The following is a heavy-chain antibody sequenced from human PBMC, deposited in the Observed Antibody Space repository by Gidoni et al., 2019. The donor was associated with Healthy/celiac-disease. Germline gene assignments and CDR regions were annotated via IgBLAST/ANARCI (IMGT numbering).Heavy chain of an antibody. J-gene: IGHJ4*02. Sequence: EGQRLESGGGWVQHGGSVRLSGAASGCSFSRYAMSWVRQAPGKGLGCFSAISVRGCSTYYAASVKGRFTISRDDSQNTLFLQMNSLRAEDPAVYYCAKDAGAAAAALDYYFDYWGQGTLVTVSS. CDR1: GCSFSRYA. V-gene: IGHV3-23*01. CDR2: ISVRGCST. D-gene: IGHD6-13*01. CDR3: AKDAGAAAAALDYYFDY.